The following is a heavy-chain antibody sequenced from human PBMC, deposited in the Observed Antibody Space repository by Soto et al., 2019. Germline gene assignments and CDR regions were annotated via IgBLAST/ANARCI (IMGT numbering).Heavy chain of an antibody. D-gene: IGHD6-13*01. Sequence: SETLSLTCSVSGGSISSGDYYWSWIRQPPGKGLEWIGYIYYSGSTYYNPSLKSRVTISVDTSKNQFSLKLSSVTAADTAVYYCAFVRGIAAAHYLMYVCGQGPPVTVSS. CDR3: AFVRGIAAAHYLMYV. J-gene: IGHJ6*02. CDR2: IYYSGST. V-gene: IGHV4-30-4*01. CDR1: GGSISSGDYY.